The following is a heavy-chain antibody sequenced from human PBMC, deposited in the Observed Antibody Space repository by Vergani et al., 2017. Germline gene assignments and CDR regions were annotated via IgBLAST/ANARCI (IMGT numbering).Heavy chain of an antibody. V-gene: IGHV1-69*06. CDR3: ARHFLGQQLEGAY. CDR1: GGPFSSYA. J-gene: IGHJ4*02. D-gene: IGHD6-13*01. CDR2: IIPIFDTT. Sequence: QVQLVQSGAEVKKPGSSVKVSCKASGGPFSSYAISWVRQAPGQGLEWMGGIIPIFDTTSYAQKFQGRVTITADKSTSTAYMELSSLRSEDTAVYYCARHFLGQQLEGAYWGQGTRVAVSS.